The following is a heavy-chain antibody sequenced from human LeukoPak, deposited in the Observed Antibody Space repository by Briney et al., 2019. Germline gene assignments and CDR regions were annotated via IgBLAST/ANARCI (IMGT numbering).Heavy chain of an antibody. V-gene: IGHV3-23*01. Sequence: GGSLRLSCAASGLTFSSYAMSWVRQAPGKGLEWVSAISGSGGSTYYADSVKGRFTISRDNSKNTLYLQMNGLRAEDTAVYYCAKDRRGYSYAADYWGQGTLVTVSS. CDR3: AKDRRGYSYAADY. CDR2: ISGSGGST. CDR1: GLTFSSYA. D-gene: IGHD5-18*01. J-gene: IGHJ4*02.